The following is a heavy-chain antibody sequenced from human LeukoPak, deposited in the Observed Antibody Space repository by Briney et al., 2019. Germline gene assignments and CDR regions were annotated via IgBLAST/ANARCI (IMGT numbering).Heavy chain of an antibody. CDR3: ARERAGDVDY. Sequence: PGGSLRLSCATSGFTFGVVAMDWIRQAPGKGLEWVGFIRHREYGGTAEYAASVNGRFAISGDDSKSIVYLQMNDLRTEDTGVYYCARERAGDVDYWGLGTLVTVSS. CDR1: GFTFGVVA. V-gene: IGHV3-49*03. CDR2: IRHREYGGTA. J-gene: IGHJ4*02.